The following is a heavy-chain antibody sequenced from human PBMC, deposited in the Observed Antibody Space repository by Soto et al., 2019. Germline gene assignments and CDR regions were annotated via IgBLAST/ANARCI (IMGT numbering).Heavy chain of an antibody. CDR2: IIPSLGIA. V-gene: IGHV1-69*08. Sequence: QVQLVQSGAEVKKPGSSVKVSCKASGGTFSSYTISWVRQAPGQGLEWMGRIIPSLGIANYAQKFQGRVMIIADKSTSTAYMELSSLRSEDTAVYYCARDCSSTSCYASPWGQGTLVTVSS. D-gene: IGHD2-2*01. CDR3: ARDCSSTSCYASP. CDR1: GGTFSSYT. J-gene: IGHJ5*02.